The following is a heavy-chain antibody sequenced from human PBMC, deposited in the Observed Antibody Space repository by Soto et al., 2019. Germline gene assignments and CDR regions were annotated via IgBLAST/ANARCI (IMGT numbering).Heavy chain of an antibody. D-gene: IGHD3-22*01. CDR1: GGSISSSGYY. Sequence: FVTMSLTCTFAGGSISSSGYYWVWISQPPGKGLEWIGSIYYSGSTYYNPSLKSRVTISVDTSMNQFSLKLSSVTAADTAVYYCARNKGYYYDSTDIDYWGQGKMVTVSS. V-gene: IGHV4-39*01. J-gene: IGHJ4*02. CDR3: ARNKGYYYDSTDIDY. CDR2: IYYSGST.